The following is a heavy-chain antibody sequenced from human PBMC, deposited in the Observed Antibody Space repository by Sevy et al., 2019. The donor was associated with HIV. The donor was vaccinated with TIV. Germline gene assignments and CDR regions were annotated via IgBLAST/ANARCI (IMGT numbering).Heavy chain of an antibody. V-gene: IGHV5-51*01. CDR3: ARQIAAAGTSGGMDV. J-gene: IGHJ6*02. Sequence: GESLKISCKGSGYSFTSYWIGWVRQMPGKGLEWMGLIYPRDSDTRYSPSFQGQVTISADKSISTAYLQWSSLKASDTAMYYCARQIAAAGTSGGMDVWGQWTTVTVSS. D-gene: IGHD6-13*01. CDR1: GYSFTSYW. CDR2: IYPRDSDT.